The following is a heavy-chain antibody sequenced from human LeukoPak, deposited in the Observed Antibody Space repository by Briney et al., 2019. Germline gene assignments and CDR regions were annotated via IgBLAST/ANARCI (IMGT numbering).Heavy chain of an antibody. CDR3: ARVGSLWFGADY. V-gene: IGHV3-64*01. Sequence: GGSLRLSCAASGFTFSNYAMSWVRQAPGKGLEYVSAISSNGGSTYYANSVKGRFTISRDNSKNTLYLQMGSLRAEDMAVYYCARVGSLWFGADYWGQGTLVTVSS. J-gene: IGHJ4*02. D-gene: IGHD3-10*01. CDR1: GFTFSNYA. CDR2: ISSNGGST.